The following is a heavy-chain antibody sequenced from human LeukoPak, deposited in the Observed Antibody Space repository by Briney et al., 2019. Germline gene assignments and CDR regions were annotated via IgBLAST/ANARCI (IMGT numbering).Heavy chain of an antibody. D-gene: IGHD1-26*01. CDR2: IKEDESAK. CDR1: GFTFRRYW. CDR3: ARDVGGSPDY. Sequence: GGSLTLSCPASGFTFRRYWMAWLRQAPGKGLEWVANIKEDESAKHQADSVKGRFTISRDNAQNSVYLQMSSLRGEDTAVYYCARDVGGSPDYWGQGTLVTVSS. V-gene: IGHV3-7*01. J-gene: IGHJ4*02.